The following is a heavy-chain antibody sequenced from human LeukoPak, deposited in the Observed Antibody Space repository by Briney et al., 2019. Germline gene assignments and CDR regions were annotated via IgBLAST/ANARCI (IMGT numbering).Heavy chain of an antibody. D-gene: IGHD1-26*01. CDR2: ISSSSTI. V-gene: IGHV3-69-1*01. CDR3: ARDLGGSYLPFDY. J-gene: IGHJ4*02. Sequence: GSLRLSFAASGFTFSSYSMNWVRPAPGKGLEWVSSISSSSTIYYADSVKGRFTISRDNAKNSLYLQMNSLRAEDTAVYYCARDLGGSYLPFDYWGQGTLVTVSS. CDR1: GFTFSSYS.